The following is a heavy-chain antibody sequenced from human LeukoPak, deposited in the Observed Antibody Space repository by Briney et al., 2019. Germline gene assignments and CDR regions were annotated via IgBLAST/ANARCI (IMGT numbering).Heavy chain of an antibody. CDR3: AKADRSVVVPAATDHDAFDI. CDR1: GFAVSSKY. CDR2: IFTSGTT. V-gene: IGHV3-66*01. D-gene: IGHD2-2*01. Sequence: GGSLRLSCAASGFAVSSKYMNRVRQAPGKGLEWVSVIFTSGTTYYADSVKGRFTISRDNSKNTLYLQMNSLRAEDTAVYYCAKADRSVVVPAATDHDAFDIWGQGTMVTVSS. J-gene: IGHJ3*02.